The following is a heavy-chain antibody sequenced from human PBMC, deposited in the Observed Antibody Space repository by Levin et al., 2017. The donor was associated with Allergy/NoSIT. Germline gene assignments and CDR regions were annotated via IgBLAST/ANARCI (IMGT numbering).Heavy chain of an antibody. V-gene: IGHV1-2*02. CDR1: GYTFTGYY. CDR3: ARGGSYGDYFDY. Sequence: GESLKISCKTSGYTFTGYYMHWVRQAPGQGLEWMGWINPNIGGTYYAQKFQGRVTMTRDTSISTAYMEVSSLRSDDTAVYYCARGGSYGDYFDYWGQGTLVTVSS. J-gene: IGHJ4*02. CDR2: INPNIGGT. D-gene: IGHD4-17*01.